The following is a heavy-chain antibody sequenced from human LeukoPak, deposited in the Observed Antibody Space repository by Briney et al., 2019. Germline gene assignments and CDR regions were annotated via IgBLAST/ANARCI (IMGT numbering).Heavy chain of an antibody. J-gene: IGHJ4*02. V-gene: IGHV3-23*01. Sequence: GGSLRLSCAASGFSFSSYAVSWVRQAPGRGLEWVSTVSGGGGSTFYADSVKGRFTISRDKSKNTVYLQMNSLRAEDTAVYYCAKNWLTAKTIDYWGQGTLVTVSS. CDR3: AKNWLTAKTIDY. CDR2: VSGGGGST. CDR1: GFSFSSYA. D-gene: IGHD2-21*02.